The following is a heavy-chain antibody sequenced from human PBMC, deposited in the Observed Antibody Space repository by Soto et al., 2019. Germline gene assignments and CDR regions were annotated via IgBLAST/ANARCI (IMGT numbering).Heavy chain of an antibody. CDR1: GFTCSDHY. J-gene: IGHJ6*02. V-gene: IGHV3-72*01. CDR3: VRVGLGSSFPYYDMDV. D-gene: IGHD6-6*01. Sequence: GGSLRLSCAVSGFTCSDHYMDWVRQAPGKGLEWVARLRNKPNRDTTEYAASVRGRFTISSDDSQNSLYLLMDSLKSEDTATYYCVRVGLGSSFPYYDMDVGGPGTTVTVSS. CDR2: LRNKPNRDTT.